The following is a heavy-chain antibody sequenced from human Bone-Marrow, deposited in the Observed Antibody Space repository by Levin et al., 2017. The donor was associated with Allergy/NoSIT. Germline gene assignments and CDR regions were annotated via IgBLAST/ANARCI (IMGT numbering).Heavy chain of an antibody. CDR2: IIYDGSNK. CDR3: ARGPVTRVRGVIWPGWFDP. Sequence: SCAASGFTFSSYAMHWVRQAPGKGLEWVAVIIYDGSNKYYADSVKGRFTISRDNSTNTPYLQMNSLRAEDTAVYYCARGPVTRVRGVIWPGWFDPWGKGTLVTVS. J-gene: IGHJ5*02. D-gene: IGHD3-10*01. V-gene: IGHV3-30-3*01. CDR1: GFTFSSYA.